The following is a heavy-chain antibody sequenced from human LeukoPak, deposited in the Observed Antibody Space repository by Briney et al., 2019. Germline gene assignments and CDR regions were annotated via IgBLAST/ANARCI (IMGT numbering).Heavy chain of an antibody. CDR3: ARHGWGYCSGGSCFAFGMDV. J-gene: IGHJ6*02. CDR2: ISGSGGST. D-gene: IGHD2-15*01. V-gene: IGHV3-23*01. Sequence: PGGSLRLSCAASGFTFSSYAMSWVRQAPGKGLEWVSAISGSGGSTYYADSVKGRFTISRDNSKNTLYLQMNSLRAEDTALYYCARHGWGYCSGGSCFAFGMDVWGQGTTVTVSS. CDR1: GFTFSSYA.